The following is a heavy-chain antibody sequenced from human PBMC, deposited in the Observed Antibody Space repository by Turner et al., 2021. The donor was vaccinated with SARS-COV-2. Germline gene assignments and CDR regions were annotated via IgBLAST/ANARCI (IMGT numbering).Heavy chain of an antibody. Sequence: QVQLVQSGAEVKKPGSSVKVSCKASRGTFSSYTISWVRQAPGQGPEWMGRIIPILGRANYAQKVQGRVTITADKSTSTAYMEVSSLRSEDTAVYYCATRVYDILTGLELGYFDYWGQGTLVTFSS. V-gene: IGHV1-69*02. CDR1: RGTFSSYT. CDR3: ATRVYDILTGLELGYFDY. J-gene: IGHJ4*02. D-gene: IGHD3-9*01. CDR2: IIPILGRA.